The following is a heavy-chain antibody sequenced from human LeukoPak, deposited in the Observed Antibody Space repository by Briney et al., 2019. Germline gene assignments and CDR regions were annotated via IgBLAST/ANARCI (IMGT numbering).Heavy chain of an antibody. V-gene: IGHV3-21*04. CDR2: ISSTSSYI. Sequence: PGGSLRLSCAASGFTFSSYSMNWVRQAPGKGLEWVSSISSTSSYIYYADSVRGRFTISKDSSKNTLQMNSLSAEDTAIYYCVKHSGGVYGNSDYWGQGILVTVSS. CDR1: GFTFSSYS. J-gene: IGHJ4*02. CDR3: VKHSGGVYGNSDY. D-gene: IGHD1-1*01.